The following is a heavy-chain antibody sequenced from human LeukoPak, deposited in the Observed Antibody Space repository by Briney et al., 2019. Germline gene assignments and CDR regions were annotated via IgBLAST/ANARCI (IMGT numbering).Heavy chain of an antibody. Sequence: SETPSLTCTVSGGSISSYYWSWIRQPPGKGLEWIGYIYYSGSTNYNPSLKSRVTISVDTSKNQFSLKLSSVTAADTAVYYCARGRYATYDSSGYYGVFYDYWGQGTLVTVSS. J-gene: IGHJ4*02. D-gene: IGHD3-22*01. CDR1: GGSISSYY. CDR3: ARGRYATYDSSGYYGVFYDY. CDR2: IYYSGST. V-gene: IGHV4-59*12.